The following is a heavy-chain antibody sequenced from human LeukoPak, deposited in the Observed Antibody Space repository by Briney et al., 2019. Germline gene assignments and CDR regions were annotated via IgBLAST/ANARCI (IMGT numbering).Heavy chain of an antibody. J-gene: IGHJ4*02. CDR1: GYHFTSYW. CDR3: ARHDGSGISSGDY. CDR2: IYPGESDN. Sequence: GGALEISCKGAGYHFTSYWIGGGRQVPGKGLEGMGIIYPGESDNIYSPSFQGQVTISADKSISTAYLQWSSLRASDTAMYYCARHDGSGISSGDYWGQGTLVTVSS. V-gene: IGHV5-51*01. D-gene: IGHD3-10*01.